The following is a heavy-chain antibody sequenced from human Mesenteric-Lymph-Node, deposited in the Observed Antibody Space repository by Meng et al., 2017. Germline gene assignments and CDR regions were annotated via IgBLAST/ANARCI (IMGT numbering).Heavy chain of an antibody. Sequence: GGSLRLSCAASGFTFSSYAMSWVRQAPGKGLEWVSSISGSGGSTYYADSVKGRFTISRDNSKNTLYLQMNSLRAEDTAVYYCAKDARRGYYYRGLDYWGQGTVVTVSS. CDR3: AKDARRGYYYRGLDY. CDR1: GFTFSSYA. CDR2: ISGSGGST. V-gene: IGHV3-23*01. D-gene: IGHD3-22*01. J-gene: IGHJ4*02.